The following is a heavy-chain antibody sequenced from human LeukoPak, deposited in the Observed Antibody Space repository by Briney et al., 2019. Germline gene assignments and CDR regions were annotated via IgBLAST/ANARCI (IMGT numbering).Heavy chain of an antibody. CDR1: GYSNSSGYY. D-gene: IGHD1-26*01. J-gene: IGHJ4*02. Sequence: SETVSLTCTVSGYSNSSGYYRGWIRQPPGKGLEWIGSIYHSGRTYYNPSLKRRVTISVDTSKNQFSLKLSSVTAADTAVYYCARGRGSYLKLVYYFDYWGQGTLVTVSS. V-gene: IGHV4-38-2*02. CDR3: ARGRGSYLKLVYYFDY. CDR2: IYHSGRT.